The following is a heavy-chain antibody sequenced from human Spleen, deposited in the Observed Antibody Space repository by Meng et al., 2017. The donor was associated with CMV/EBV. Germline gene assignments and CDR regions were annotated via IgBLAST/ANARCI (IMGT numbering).Heavy chain of an antibody. CDR1: GYTFTSDE. CDR2: MNPNSGDT. CDR3: ARGHQLGPDP. Sequence: KVACKASGYTFTSDEFDWVRQVTGQGLEWMGWMNPNSGDTGYAQKFQDRVTMTRDTSISTAYMELSSLRSEDTAVYYCARGHQLGPDPWGQGTLVTVSS. D-gene: IGHD2-2*01. V-gene: IGHV1-8*01. J-gene: IGHJ5*02.